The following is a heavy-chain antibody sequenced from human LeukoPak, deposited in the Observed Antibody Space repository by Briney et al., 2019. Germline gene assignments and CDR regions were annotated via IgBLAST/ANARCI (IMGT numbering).Heavy chain of an antibody. J-gene: IGHJ4*02. CDR2: IWYDGSNK. CDR1: GFTFSSYG. V-gene: IGHV3-33*06. CDR3: AKDQLEYSSSSWLDY. Sequence: GGSLRPSCAASGFTFSSYGMHWVRQAPGKWLEWVAVIWYDGSNKYYADSVKGRFTISRDNSKNTLYLQMNSLRAEDTAVYYCAKDQLEYSSSSWLDYWGQGTLVTVSS. D-gene: IGHD6-6*01.